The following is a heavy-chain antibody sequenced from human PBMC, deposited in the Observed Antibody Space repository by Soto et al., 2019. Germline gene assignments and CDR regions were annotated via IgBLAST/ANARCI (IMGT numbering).Heavy chain of an antibody. J-gene: IGHJ3*02. Sequence: GGSLRLSCAASGFTFSSYAMHWVRQAPGKGLEYVSAISSNGGSTYYANSVKGRFTISRDNSKNTLYLQMGSLRAEDMAVYYCASLPQYCSSTSCNLDAFDIWGQGTMVTVSS. D-gene: IGHD2-2*01. V-gene: IGHV3-64*01. CDR1: GFTFSSYA. CDR3: ASLPQYCSSTSCNLDAFDI. CDR2: ISSNGGST.